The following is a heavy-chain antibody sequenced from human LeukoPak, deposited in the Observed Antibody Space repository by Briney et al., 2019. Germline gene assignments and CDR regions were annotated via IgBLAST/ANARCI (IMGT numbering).Heavy chain of an antibody. J-gene: IGHJ4*02. Sequence: SVKVSCKASGGTFSTLDISWVRQAPGHGLECMGGIIPLFGPANYAQKFQDRVTIIADESTTTAYMELSSLRSEDTAVYYCARLGSGYDPGDFWGQGTLVTVST. V-gene: IGHV1-69*13. CDR3: ARLGSGYDPGDF. D-gene: IGHD5-12*01. CDR2: IIPLFGPA. CDR1: GGTFSTLD.